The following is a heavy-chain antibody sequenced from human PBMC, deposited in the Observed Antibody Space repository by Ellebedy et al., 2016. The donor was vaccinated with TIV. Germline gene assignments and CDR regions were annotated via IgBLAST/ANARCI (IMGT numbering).Heavy chain of an antibody. D-gene: IGHD2-21*01. CDR3: ARIAPRCGRGGTCSLDS. CDR1: GGSISTYS. CDR2: SGST. Sequence: MPSETLSLTCAVSGGSISTYSWGWVRQPPGKGLEWIGYSGSTFYNPSLRSRVTISEDTSKNQFSLKLTSVTAADTAVYYCARIAPRCGRGGTCSLDSWGQGTLVTVSS. V-gene: IGHV4-59*01. J-gene: IGHJ4*02.